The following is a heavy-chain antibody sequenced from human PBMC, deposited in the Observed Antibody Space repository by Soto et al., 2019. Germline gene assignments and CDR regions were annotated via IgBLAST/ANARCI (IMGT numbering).Heavy chain of an antibody. CDR2: ISYSGST. D-gene: IGHD4-4*01. V-gene: IGHV4-31*03. CDR3: ARFPNEDYRGFYGVDV. Sequence: SETLSLTCTVSGGSISSGGHYWSWIRQHPGKGLEWIGYISYSGSTYYNPSLKSRVAISGDTSKNQFSLKLSSLTAADTAVYYCARFPNEDYRGFYGVDVWGQGTTVTVSS. CDR1: GGSISSGGHY. J-gene: IGHJ6*02.